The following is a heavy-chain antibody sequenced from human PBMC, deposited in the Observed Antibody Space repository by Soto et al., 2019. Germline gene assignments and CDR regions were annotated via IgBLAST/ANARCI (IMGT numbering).Heavy chain of an antibody. Sequence: EVQLVESGGNLVQPGGSLRLSCAASGFTFSNYWIHWVRQAPGKGLVWVSRINCDGYTTNYADSVRGRFTISRDNAKNTLYLQMNSLRDEDTAVYYFARGGFRQWLPDSWGHGTLVNVYS. D-gene: IGHD6-19*01. CDR3: ARGGFRQWLPDS. CDR1: GFTFSNYW. CDR2: INCDGYTT. V-gene: IGHV3-74*01. J-gene: IGHJ5*01.